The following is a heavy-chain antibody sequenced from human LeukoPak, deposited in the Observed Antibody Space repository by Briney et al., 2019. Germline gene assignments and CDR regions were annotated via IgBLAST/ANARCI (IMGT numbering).Heavy chain of an antibody. CDR2: IYHSGST. V-gene: IGHV4-39*01. CDR3: ARLGDGDYFDY. D-gene: IGHD4-17*01. CDR1: GGSISSSSYY. Sequence: SETLSLTCTVSGGSISSSSYYWGWIRQPPGKGLEWIGSIYHSGSTYYNPSLKSRVTISVDTSKNQFSLKLSSVTAADTAVYYCARLGDGDYFDYWGQGTLVTVSS. J-gene: IGHJ4*02.